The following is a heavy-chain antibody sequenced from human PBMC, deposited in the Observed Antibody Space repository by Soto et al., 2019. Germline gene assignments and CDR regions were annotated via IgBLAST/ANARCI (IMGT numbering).Heavy chain of an antibody. Sequence: SETLSLTCTVSGGSISSSSYYWGWIRQPPGKGLEWIGSIYYSGSTYYNPSLKSRVTISVDTSKNQFSLKLSSVTAADTAVYYCARVYYYDSSGYSYYYYGMDVWGQGTTVTVSS. CDR3: ARVYYYDSSGYSYYYYGMDV. J-gene: IGHJ6*02. CDR1: GGSISSSSYY. V-gene: IGHV4-39*01. D-gene: IGHD3-22*01. CDR2: IYYSGST.